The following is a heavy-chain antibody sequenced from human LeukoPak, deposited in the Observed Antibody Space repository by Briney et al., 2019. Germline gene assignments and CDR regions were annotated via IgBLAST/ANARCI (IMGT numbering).Heavy chain of an antibody. V-gene: IGHV3-23*01. CDR2: ISGSGGST. CDR3: AKQAGGYYYYYYMDV. Sequence: PGGSLRLSCAASGFTFSSYAMSWVRQAPGKGLEWVSAISGSGGSTYYADSVKGRFTISRDNTKNTLYLQMNSLRAEDTAVYYCAKQAGGYYYYYYMDVWGKGTTVTVSS. J-gene: IGHJ6*03. CDR1: GFTFSSYA.